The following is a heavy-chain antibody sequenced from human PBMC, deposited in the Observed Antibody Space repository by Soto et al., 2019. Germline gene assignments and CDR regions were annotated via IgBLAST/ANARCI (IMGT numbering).Heavy chain of an antibody. V-gene: IGHV3-23*01. CDR1: AFTFSNYV. J-gene: IGHJ4*02. CDR2: VSTSGGST. Sequence: LGLSCADSAFTFSNYVMSWVRQAAGKGLEWVSAVSTSGGSTSYAGSGKGRIATSKDNTKNSLYLKMNSLSAEDTAVYYCAKKAGYSGYDPFDYWGQGTLVTVSS. CDR3: AKKAGYSGYDPFDY. D-gene: IGHD5-12*01.